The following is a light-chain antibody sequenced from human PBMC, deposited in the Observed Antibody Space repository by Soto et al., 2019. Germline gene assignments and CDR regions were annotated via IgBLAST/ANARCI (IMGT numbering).Light chain of an antibody. J-gene: IGKJ4*01. V-gene: IGKV1-5*03. CDR3: QQYNTYPLT. CDR2: KAS. CDR1: QSISTW. Sequence: DIQMTQSPSTLSASVGDRVTITCRASQSISTWLAWYQQKPGKAPKLLIYKASTLEGGVPSRFSGSGSETEFNITISSLHPDDFATYYCQQYNTYPLTFGGGTTVDIK.